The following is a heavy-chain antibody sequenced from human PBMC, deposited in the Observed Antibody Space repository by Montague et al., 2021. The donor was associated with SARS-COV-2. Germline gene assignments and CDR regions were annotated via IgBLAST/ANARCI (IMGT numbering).Heavy chain of an antibody. Sequence: SLRLSCAASGFTFSSYAMSWVRQTPGKGLEWVSALSGGGGSLYYADSVKGRFTISRDNSKNTVYLWVDSLRADDTALYYFAKVLGGWFPFPADYWGQGTLVTVSS. CDR1: GFTFSSYA. CDR3: AKVLGGWFPFPADY. CDR2: LSGGGGSL. J-gene: IGHJ4*02. V-gene: IGHV3-23*01. D-gene: IGHD6-19*01.